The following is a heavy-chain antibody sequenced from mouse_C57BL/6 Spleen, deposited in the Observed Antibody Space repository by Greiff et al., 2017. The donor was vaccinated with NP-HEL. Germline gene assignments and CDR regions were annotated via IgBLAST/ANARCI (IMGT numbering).Heavy chain of an antibody. Sequence: VKLMESGPGLVAPSQSLSITCTVSGFSLTSYGVHWVRQPPGKGLEWLVVVWSDGSTTYTSALQSRLSISKDNSKSQVFLKMNRLQTDDTARYYGARHGGYGKSACDYAKDDWGQGTSVTGSS. CDR3: ARHGGYGKSACDYAKDD. V-gene: IGHV2-6-1*01. CDR2: VWSDGST. J-gene: IGHJ4*01. D-gene: IGHD2-10*02. CDR1: GFSLTSYG.